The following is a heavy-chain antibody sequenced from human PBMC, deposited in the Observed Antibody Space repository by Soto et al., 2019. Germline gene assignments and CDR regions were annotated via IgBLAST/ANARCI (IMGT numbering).Heavy chain of an antibody. Sequence: QVQLQESGPGLVKPSETLSLTCTVSSGSISRYYWTWIRQPPGKGLEWIGYISYSGSTNYNPSLKSRVTISADTSMNQFSLKLSSVTAADTAVYYCASRVRIDAFDIWGQGTMVTVSS. J-gene: IGHJ3*02. V-gene: IGHV4-59*08. D-gene: IGHD1-1*01. CDR2: ISYSGST. CDR1: SGSISRYY. CDR3: ASRVRIDAFDI.